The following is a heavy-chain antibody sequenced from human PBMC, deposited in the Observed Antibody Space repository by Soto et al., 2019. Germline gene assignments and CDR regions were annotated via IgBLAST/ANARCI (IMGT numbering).Heavy chain of an antibody. D-gene: IGHD4-17*01. CDR2: ISYDGSNK. Sequence: GGSLRLSCAASGFTFSSYAMHWVRQAPGKGLEWVAVISYDGSNKYYADSVKGRFTISRDNSKNTLYLQMNSLRAEDTAVYYCASAGPYTVYNDYWGQGTLVTVSS. J-gene: IGHJ4*02. CDR3: ASAGPYTVYNDY. CDR1: GFTFSSYA. V-gene: IGHV3-30-3*01.